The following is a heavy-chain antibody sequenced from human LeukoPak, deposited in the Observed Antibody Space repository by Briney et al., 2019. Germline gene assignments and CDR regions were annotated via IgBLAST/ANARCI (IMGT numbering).Heavy chain of an antibody. V-gene: IGHV3-23*01. CDR3: ELGWYLDY. CDR2: ISAGGGNT. Sequence: GGSLRLSCAASGFIFSSYAMSWVRQAPGKGLDWVSAISAGGGNTYSADSVKGRFTISRDNSKNTLYLQMNSLRAEDTAVYYCELGWYLDYWGQGTLVTVSS. D-gene: IGHD6-19*01. CDR1: GFIFSSYA. J-gene: IGHJ4*02.